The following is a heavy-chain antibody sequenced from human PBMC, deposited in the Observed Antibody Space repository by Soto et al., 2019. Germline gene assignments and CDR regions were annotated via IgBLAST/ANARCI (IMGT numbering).Heavy chain of an antibody. Sequence: VKVSCKASGGTFTSYTISWVRQAPGQGLEWLGRIIPILGIANYAQKFQGRVTITADKSTSTAYMELSSLRSEDTAVYYCARQYSYGPDYWGQGTLVTVSS. D-gene: IGHD5-18*01. CDR1: GGTFTSYT. J-gene: IGHJ4*02. V-gene: IGHV1-69*02. CDR3: ARQYSYGPDY. CDR2: IIPILGIA.